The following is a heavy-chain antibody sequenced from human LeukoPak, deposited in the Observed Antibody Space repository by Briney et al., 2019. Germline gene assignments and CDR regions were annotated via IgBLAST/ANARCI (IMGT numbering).Heavy chain of an antibody. CDR2: ISAYNGNT. J-gene: IGHJ6*01. D-gene: IGHD2-15*01. CDR3: ARVPYCSGGSCYDYYYYGMDV. CDR1: GYTFTNYG. V-gene: IGHV1-18*01. Sequence: GASVTVSFKASGYTFTNYGISWVRQAPGQGLEWMGWISAYNGNTNYAQKLQGRVTMTRDTSTSTVYMELSSLRSEDTAVYYCARVPYCSGGSCYDYYYYGMDVWGQGTTVTVSS.